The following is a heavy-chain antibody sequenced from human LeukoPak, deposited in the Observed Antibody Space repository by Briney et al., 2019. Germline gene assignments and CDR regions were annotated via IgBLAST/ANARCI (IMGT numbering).Heavy chain of an antibody. CDR3: AKDTVTRS. Sequence: GGDLRLSGAATGLAFGSYAMSWIRQAPGKGLEWGSAISGSGVITYYADSVKGRCAISRDNSKNTLYLQMNSLRAEDTAVYYCAKDTVTRSWGQGTLVTVSS. D-gene: IGHD4-17*01. CDR1: GLAFGSYA. V-gene: IGHV3-23*01. CDR2: ISGSGVIT. J-gene: IGHJ5*02.